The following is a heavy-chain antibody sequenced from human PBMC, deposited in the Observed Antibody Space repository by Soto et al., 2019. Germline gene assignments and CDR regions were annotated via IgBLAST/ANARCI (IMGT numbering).Heavy chain of an antibody. CDR2: ISSDGTSR. V-gene: IGHV3-30*03. CDR3: ATVRVKDSYYYAIDV. D-gene: IGHD4-4*01. CDR1: GFTFSSYG. J-gene: IGHJ6*02. Sequence: GGSLRLSCAASGFTFSSYGMHWVRQAPGKGLEWVAVISSDGTSRFYADSVKGRFTISRDNSKNTLYLQMNSLRAEDTAMYYCATVRVKDSYYYAIDVWGQGTTVTVSS.